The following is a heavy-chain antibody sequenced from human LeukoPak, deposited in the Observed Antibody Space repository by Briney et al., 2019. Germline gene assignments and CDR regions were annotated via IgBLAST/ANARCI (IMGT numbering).Heavy chain of an antibody. CDR2: INHSGST. V-gene: IGHV4-34*01. Sequence: SETLSLTCAVYGGSFSGYYWSWIRQPPGKGLEWIGEINHSGSTNYNPSLKSRVTISVDTSKNQFFLKLSSVTAADTAVYYCARHPHYYYDNSARWGQGTLVTVSS. CDR1: GGSFSGYY. D-gene: IGHD3-22*01. J-gene: IGHJ4*02. CDR3: ARHPHYYYDNSAR.